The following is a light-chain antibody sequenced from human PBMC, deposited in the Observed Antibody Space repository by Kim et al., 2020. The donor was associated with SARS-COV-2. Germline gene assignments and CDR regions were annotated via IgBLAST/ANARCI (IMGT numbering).Light chain of an antibody. Sequence: QSVLTQPPSASGTPGQRVTISCSGSSSNIGSNYVYWYQQHPGTAPKLLIYRNNQRPSGAPVRFSGSKSGTSASLAISGLRSEDEADYYCAAWDDSLSGSVFGGGTQLTVL. J-gene: IGLJ3*02. CDR3: AAWDDSLSGSV. V-gene: IGLV1-47*01. CDR1: SSNIGSNY. CDR2: RNN.